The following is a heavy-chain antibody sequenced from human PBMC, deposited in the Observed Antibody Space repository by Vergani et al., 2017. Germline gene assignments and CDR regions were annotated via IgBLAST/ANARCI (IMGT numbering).Heavy chain of an antibody. CDR1: GYAITSGYY. J-gene: IGHJ4*02. Sequence: QVHLRESGPGLVRPSETLSLTCGDSGYAITSGYYWGWIRQPPGKGLEWIGSIYHNANTYYKSSLKSRITMSVDTSRNQFSLKLTSVTAADTAVYYCARHLIVGTTADFWGQGTLVTVSS. CDR2: IYHNANT. CDR3: ARHLIVGTTADF. V-gene: IGHV4-38-2*01. D-gene: IGHD1-26*01.